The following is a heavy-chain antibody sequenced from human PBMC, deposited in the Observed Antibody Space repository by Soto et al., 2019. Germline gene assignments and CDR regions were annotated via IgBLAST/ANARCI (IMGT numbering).Heavy chain of an antibody. D-gene: IGHD5-12*01. CDR3: ARGLGGYDYNWFDP. V-gene: IGHV1-69*02. Sequence: ASVKVSCKASGGTFSSYTISWVRQAPGQGLEWMGRIIPILGIANYAQKFQGRVTITADKSTSTAYMELSSLRSEDTAVYYCARGLGGYDYNWFDPWGQGTLVTVSS. CDR2: IIPILGIA. CDR1: GGTFSSYT. J-gene: IGHJ5*02.